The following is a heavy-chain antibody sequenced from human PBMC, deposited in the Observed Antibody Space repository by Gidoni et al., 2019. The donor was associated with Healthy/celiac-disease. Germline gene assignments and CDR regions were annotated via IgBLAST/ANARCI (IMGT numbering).Heavy chain of an antibody. J-gene: IGHJ5*02. V-gene: IGHV3-73*01. CDR3: TRHLDYGGNPGRFDP. Sequence: TISRDDSKNTAYLQMNSLKTEDTAVYYCTRHLDYGGNPGRFDPWGQGTLVTVSS. D-gene: IGHD4-17*01.